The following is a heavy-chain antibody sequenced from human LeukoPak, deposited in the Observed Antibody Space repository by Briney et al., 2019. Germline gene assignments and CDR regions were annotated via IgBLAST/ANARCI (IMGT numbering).Heavy chain of an antibody. CDR3: ARDFKYSGTYYSFDY. CDR2: INPNSGGT. J-gene: IGHJ4*02. D-gene: IGHD1-26*01. Sequence: HRASVKVSCKASGYTFTDYYMHWVRQAPGQGLEWMGWINPNSGGTNYAQKFQGRVTMTRDTSISTAYMELSRLRSDDTAVYYCARDFKYSGTYYSFDYWGQGTLVTVSS. CDR1: GYTFTDYY. V-gene: IGHV1-2*02.